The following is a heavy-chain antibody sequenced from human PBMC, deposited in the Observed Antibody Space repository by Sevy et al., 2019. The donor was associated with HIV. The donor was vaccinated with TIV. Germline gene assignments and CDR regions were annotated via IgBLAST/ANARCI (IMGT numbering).Heavy chain of an antibody. CDR1: GYNFNTYG. CDR2: IGVNNGKT. Sequence: ASVKVSCKASGYNFNTYGITWVRQAPGQGLEWVGWIGVNNGKTNYAARLQARISMTAVTSTSSVYMEPRTLTSDDTAMYFCASDSYYYDMHSSYRPPDYWGQGTLVTVSS. J-gene: IGHJ4*02. V-gene: IGHV1-18*01. D-gene: IGHD3-22*01. CDR3: ASDSYYYDMHSSYRPPDY.